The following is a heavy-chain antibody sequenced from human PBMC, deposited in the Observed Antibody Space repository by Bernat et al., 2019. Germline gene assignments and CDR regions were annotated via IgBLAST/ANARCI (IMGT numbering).Heavy chain of an antibody. CDR1: GGPISSSSYY. CDR2: IYYSGST. D-gene: IGHD6-13*01. CDR3: ARIAAAGPFDY. J-gene: IGHJ4*02. V-gene: IGHV4-39*01. Sequence: QLQPQESGPGLVKLSETLSLTCTVPGGPISSSSYYWGWIRQPPGKGLEWIGSIYYSGSTYYNPSLKIRVTISFDASKNRFSLKLSAGTTADTAVYYCARIAAAGPFDYWGQGTLVTVSS.